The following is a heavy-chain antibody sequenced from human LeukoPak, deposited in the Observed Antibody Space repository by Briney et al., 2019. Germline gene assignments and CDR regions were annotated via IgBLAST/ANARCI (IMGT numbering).Heavy chain of an antibody. J-gene: IGHJ4*02. CDR3: ARTPPRYCSSTSCYLWGQFDY. CDR2: ISYDGSNK. Sequence: GGSLRLSCAASGFTFSSYAMHWVRQAPGKGLEGVAVISYDGSNKYYADSVKGRFTISRDNSKNTLYLQMNSLRAEDTAVYYCARTPPRYCSSTSCYLWGQFDYWGQGTLVTVSS. CDR1: GFTFSSYA. V-gene: IGHV3-30-3*01. D-gene: IGHD2-2*01.